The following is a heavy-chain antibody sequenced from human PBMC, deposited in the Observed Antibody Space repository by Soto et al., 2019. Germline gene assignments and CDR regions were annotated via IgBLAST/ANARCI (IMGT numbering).Heavy chain of an antibody. V-gene: IGHV5-51*01. CDR1: GYSFTSYW. CDR3: ANFYFTFGSIDVFDI. Sequence: GESLKISCKGSGYSFTSYWIGWVRQMPGKGLEWMGIIYPGDSDTRYSPSFQGQVTISADKSISTAYLQWSSLKASDSAIYYCANFYFTFGSIDVFDIWGQGTMVTLSS. D-gene: IGHD3-3*01. CDR2: IYPGDSDT. J-gene: IGHJ3*02.